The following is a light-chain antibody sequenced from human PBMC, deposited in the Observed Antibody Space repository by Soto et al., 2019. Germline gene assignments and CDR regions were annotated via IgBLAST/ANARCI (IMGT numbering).Light chain of an antibody. V-gene: IGKV3-20*01. CDR1: QSVNNNF. CDR3: QQYVTSPLT. J-gene: IGKJ4*01. CDR2: DAS. Sequence: EIVLMQSPGTLSLSPGERATLSCRASQSVNNNFLAWYQQKPGQAPRLLIYDASSRATGIPDRFSGSGSGTDFTLTISRLEPEDFAVYSCQQYVTSPLTFGGGTKVEIK.